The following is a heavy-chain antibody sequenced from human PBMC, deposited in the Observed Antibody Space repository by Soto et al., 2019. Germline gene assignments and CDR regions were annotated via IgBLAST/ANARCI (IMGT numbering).Heavy chain of an antibody. Sequence: SEALQSSGKRSGESVTSSRSRWVHQMNGKGLEWMGRIDPSDSYTNYSPSFQGHVTISADKSISTAYLQWSSLKASDTAMYYCAKEARRGGGHYFDYRGQRTLV. CDR2: IDPSDSYT. V-gene: IGHV5-10-1*01. CDR1: GESVTSSR. J-gene: IGHJ4*02. CDR3: AKEARRGGGHYFDY. D-gene: IGHD2-15*01.